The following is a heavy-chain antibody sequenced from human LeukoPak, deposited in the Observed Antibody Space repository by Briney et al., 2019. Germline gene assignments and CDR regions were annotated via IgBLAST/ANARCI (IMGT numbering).Heavy chain of an antibody. Sequence: ASVKVSCKASGYTFTFYHMRWVRQAPGQGLEWMGVISPSGGSRNYAQQFQGRVTMTRDTSTSTVYMELSSLRSEDTAMYYCARDRVEMATILGGVQGDAFDIWGQGTMITVSS. CDR1: GYTFTFYH. CDR2: ISPSGGSR. CDR3: ARDRVEMATILGGVQGDAFDI. D-gene: IGHD5-24*01. J-gene: IGHJ3*02. V-gene: IGHV1-46*01.